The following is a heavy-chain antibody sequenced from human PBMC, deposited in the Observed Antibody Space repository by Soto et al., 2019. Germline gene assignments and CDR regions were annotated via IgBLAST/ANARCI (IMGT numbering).Heavy chain of an antibody. V-gene: IGHV1-69*13. CDR2: IIPIFGTA. Sequence: ASVKVSCKASGGTFSSYAISWVRQAPGQGLEWMGGIIPIFGTANYAQKFQGRVTITADESTSTAYMELSSLRSEDTAVYYCASRLSYYYYGMDVWGQGTTVTVSS. J-gene: IGHJ6*02. CDR3: ASRLSYYYYGMDV. CDR1: GGTFSSYA. D-gene: IGHD6-6*01.